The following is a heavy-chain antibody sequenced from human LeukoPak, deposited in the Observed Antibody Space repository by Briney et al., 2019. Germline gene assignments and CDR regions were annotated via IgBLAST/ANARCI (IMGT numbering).Heavy chain of an antibody. CDR3: ARIRGYCSSTSCSEFDY. J-gene: IGHJ4*02. Sequence: ASVKVSCKASGYTFTSYGISWVRQAPGQGLEWMGWICAYNGNTNYAQKLQGRVTMTTDTSTSTAYMELRSLRSDDTAVYYCARIRGYCSSTSCSEFDYWGQGTLVTVSS. CDR1: GYTFTSYG. CDR2: ICAYNGNT. V-gene: IGHV1-18*01. D-gene: IGHD2-2*01.